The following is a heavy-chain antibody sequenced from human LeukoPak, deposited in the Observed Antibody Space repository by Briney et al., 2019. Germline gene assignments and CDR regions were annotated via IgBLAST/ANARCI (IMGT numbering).Heavy chain of an antibody. CDR1: GYTFTSYG. V-gene: IGHV1-18*01. CDR2: ISAYNGNT. CDR3: ARDYDPIVGATGYFDY. Sequence: GASVKVSCKASGYTFTSYGISWVRQAPGQGLEWMGWISAYNGNTNYAQKLQGRVTMTTDTSTSTAYMELRSLRSDDTAVYYCARDYDPIVGATGYFDYRGQGTLVTVSS. J-gene: IGHJ4*02. D-gene: IGHD1-26*01.